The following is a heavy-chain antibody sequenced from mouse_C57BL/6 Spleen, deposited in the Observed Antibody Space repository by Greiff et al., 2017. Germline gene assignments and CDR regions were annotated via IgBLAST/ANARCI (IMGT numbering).Heavy chain of an antibody. CDR1: GFNIKDYY. CDR3: ARYITTLVAGDY. Sequence: EVKLMESGAELVKPGASVKLSCTASGFNIKDYYMHWVKQRTEQGLEWIGRIGPGDGENKYAPKFQGKATITSYTSSNTAYLQLSSLKSEDTAVNYCARYITTLVAGDYWGQGTTLSVSS. J-gene: IGHJ2*01. D-gene: IGHD1-1*01. V-gene: IGHV14-2*01. CDR2: IGPGDGEN.